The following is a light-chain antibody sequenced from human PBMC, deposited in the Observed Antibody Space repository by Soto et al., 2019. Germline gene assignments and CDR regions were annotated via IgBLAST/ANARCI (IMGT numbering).Light chain of an antibody. CDR2: AAS. CDR3: QQANSFPQT. J-gene: IGKJ4*01. Sequence: DIQMTQSPSSVSAFVGDRVTITCRASQGISRWLAWYQQKPGKAPRLLIYAASNLQSGVPSRFSGSASGTDFTLTISSLQPEDVATYYCQQANSFPQTFGGGTKVEIK. CDR1: QGISRW. V-gene: IGKV1-12*01.